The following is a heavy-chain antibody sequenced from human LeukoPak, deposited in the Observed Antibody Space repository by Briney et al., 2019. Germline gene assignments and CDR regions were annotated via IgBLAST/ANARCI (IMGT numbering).Heavy chain of an antibody. CDR1: GYSFTSYW. Sequence: GESLKISCKGSGYSFTSYWIGWVRQMPGKGLEWMGIIYPGDSDTRNSPSFQGQVTISADKSISTAYLQWSSLKASDTAMYYCARASYDFWSGYPNYYYGMDVWGQGTTVTVSS. D-gene: IGHD3-3*01. CDR3: ARASYDFWSGYPNYYYGMDV. J-gene: IGHJ6*02. V-gene: IGHV5-51*01. CDR2: IYPGDSDT.